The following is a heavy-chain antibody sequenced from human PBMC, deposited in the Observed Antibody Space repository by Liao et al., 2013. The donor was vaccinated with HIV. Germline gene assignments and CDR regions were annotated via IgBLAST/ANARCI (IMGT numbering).Heavy chain of an antibody. CDR1: GGSFSRYY. CDR3: ARSMLLRPNWFDP. J-gene: IGHJ5*02. CDR2: INHSGST. V-gene: IGHV4-34*01. Sequence: QVQLQQWGAGLLKPSETLSLTCAVYGGSFSRYYWSWIRQPPGKGLEWIGEINHSGSTNYNPSLKSRVTISIDTSKNQFSLKLSSVTAADTAVYYCARSMLLRPNWFDPWGQGTLVTVSS. D-gene: IGHD2-15*01.